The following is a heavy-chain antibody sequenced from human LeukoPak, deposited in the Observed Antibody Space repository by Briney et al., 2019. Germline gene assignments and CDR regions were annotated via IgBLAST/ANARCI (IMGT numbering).Heavy chain of an antibody. CDR1: GGSLSSYY. D-gene: IGHD2-21*02. V-gene: IGHV4-59*12. CDR2: IYYSGST. CDR3: ANAYCGGDCYRRYFQH. J-gene: IGHJ1*01. Sequence: SETLSLTCTVSGGSLSSYYWSWIRQPPGKGLEWIGYIYYSGSTNYNPSLKSRVTISVDTSKNQFSLKLSSVTAADTAVYYCANAYCGGDCYRRYFQHWGQGTLVTVSS.